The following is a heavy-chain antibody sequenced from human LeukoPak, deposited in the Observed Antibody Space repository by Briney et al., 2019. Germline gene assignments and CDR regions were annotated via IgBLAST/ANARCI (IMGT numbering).Heavy chain of an antibody. Sequence: PGGSLRLSCAASGFTFSSYGMHWVRQAPGKGLEWVAVISYDGSNKYYADSVKGRFTISRDNSKNTLYLQMNSLRAEDTAVYYCAKCERLVAPILCVAIDYWGQGTLVTVSS. D-gene: IGHD5-12*01. CDR1: GFTFSSYG. J-gene: IGHJ4*02. V-gene: IGHV3-30*18. CDR3: AKCERLVAPILCVAIDY. CDR2: ISYDGSNK.